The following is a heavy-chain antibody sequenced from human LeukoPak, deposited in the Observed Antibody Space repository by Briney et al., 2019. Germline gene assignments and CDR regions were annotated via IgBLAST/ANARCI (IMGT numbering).Heavy chain of an antibody. Sequence: ASVKVSCKASGGTFSSYAISWVRQAPGQGLEWMGRIIPIFGTANYAQKFQGRVTITTDESTSTAYMELSSLRSEDTAVYYCARGVPLYGYYYYMDVWGKGTTVTVSS. CDR1: GGTFSSYA. D-gene: IGHD3-16*01. J-gene: IGHJ6*03. CDR2: IIPIFGTA. CDR3: ARGVPLYGYYYYMDV. V-gene: IGHV1-69*05.